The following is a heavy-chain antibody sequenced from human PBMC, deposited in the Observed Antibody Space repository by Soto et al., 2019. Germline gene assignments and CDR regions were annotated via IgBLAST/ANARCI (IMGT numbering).Heavy chain of an antibody. CDR1: GFPVNTYA. Sequence: PGGSLRLSCEASGFPVNTYAMTWFRQLPGMGLEWVSTTSIGGNTDFAESVRGRFSVSRDNSKNTLYLQMTNLRAEDAAIYFCAKDLRPGLVVPTKSGFDPWGQGTRVTVSS. J-gene: IGHJ5*02. D-gene: IGHD3-10*01. CDR2: TSIGGNT. V-gene: IGHV3-23*01. CDR3: AKDLRPGLVVPTKSGFDP.